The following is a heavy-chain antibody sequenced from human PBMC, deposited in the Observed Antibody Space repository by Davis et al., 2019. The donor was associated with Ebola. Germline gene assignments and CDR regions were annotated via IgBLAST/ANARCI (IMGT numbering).Heavy chain of an antibody. Sequence: SGPTLVKPTETLTLTCTVSGFSLSNARMGVSWIRQPPGKALEWLAHIFSNDEKSYSTSLKSRLTISKDTAKSQVVPTMTNMDPVDTATYYCARTSTGDYFDYWGQGTLVTVSS. V-gene: IGHV2-26*01. D-gene: IGHD1-14*01. CDR1: GFSLSNARMG. CDR2: IFSNDEK. J-gene: IGHJ4*02. CDR3: ARTSTGDYFDY.